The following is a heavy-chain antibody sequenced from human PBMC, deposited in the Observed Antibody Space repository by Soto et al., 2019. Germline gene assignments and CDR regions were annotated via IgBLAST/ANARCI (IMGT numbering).Heavy chain of an antibody. J-gene: IGHJ5*02. Sequence: AVKVSCKASGGTFSSYTISWVRQAPGQGLEWMGRIIPILGIANYAQKFQGRVTITADKSTSTAYMELSSLRSEDTAVYYCAREARYSSSSRWFDPWGQGALVTVSS. V-gene: IGHV1-69*04. CDR3: AREARYSSSSRWFDP. D-gene: IGHD6-6*01. CDR2: IIPILGIA. CDR1: GGTFSSYT.